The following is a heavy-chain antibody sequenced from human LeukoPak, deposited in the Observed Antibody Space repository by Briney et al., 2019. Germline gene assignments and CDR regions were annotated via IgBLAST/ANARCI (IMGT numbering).Heavy chain of an antibody. V-gene: IGHV4-59*01. CDR3: ARENPSGYYNRPIDY. CDR2: IYYSGSI. Sequence: SETLYLTCTVSGASISSYYWSWIRQPPGKGLEWIGDIYYSGSIKYNPSLKSRVTMSVDTSKNQFSLKLSSVTAADTAIYYCARENPSGYYNRPIDYWGQGTLVTVSS. CDR1: GASISSYY. J-gene: IGHJ4*02. D-gene: IGHD3-22*01.